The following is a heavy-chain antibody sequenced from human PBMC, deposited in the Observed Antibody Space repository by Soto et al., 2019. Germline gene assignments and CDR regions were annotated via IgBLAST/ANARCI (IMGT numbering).Heavy chain of an antibody. Sequence: EVQLLESGGGLVQPGGSLRLSCAASGFTFSSYAMSWVRQAPGKGLEWVSAISGSGGSTYYADPVKGRFTISRDNSKNTLYLQMNSLRAEDTAVYYCAKVTYYYDSSGLDEFDYWGQGTLVTVSS. CDR3: AKVTYYYDSSGLDEFDY. J-gene: IGHJ4*02. CDR1: GFTFSSYA. V-gene: IGHV3-23*01. CDR2: ISGSGGST. D-gene: IGHD3-22*01.